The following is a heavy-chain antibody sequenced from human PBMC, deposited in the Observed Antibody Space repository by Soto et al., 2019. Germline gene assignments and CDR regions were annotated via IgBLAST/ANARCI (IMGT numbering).Heavy chain of an antibody. V-gene: IGHV4-30-4*01. J-gene: IGHJ4*02. CDR2: IYYSGST. Sequence: TSGTLSLTCTVSGGSISSGDYYWGWIRQPPGKGLEWIGYIYYSGSTYYNPSLKSRVTISVDTSKNQFSLKLSSVTAADTAVYYCARDRCSSTSCYLDYWGQGTLVTVSS. CDR1: GGSISSGDYY. D-gene: IGHD2-2*01. CDR3: ARDRCSSTSCYLDY.